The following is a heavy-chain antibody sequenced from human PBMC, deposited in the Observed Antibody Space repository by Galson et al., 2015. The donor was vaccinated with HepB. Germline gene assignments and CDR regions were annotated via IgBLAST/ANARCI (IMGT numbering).Heavy chain of an antibody. CDR1: GFTFSSYA. D-gene: IGHD3-16*02. V-gene: IGHV3-30*04. Sequence: SLRLSCAASGFTFSSYAMHWVRQAPGKGLEWVAVISYDGSNKYYADSVKGRFTISRDNSKNTLYLQMNSLRAEDTAVYYCARETQLRLGELSAFDIWGQGTMVTVSS. CDR2: ISYDGSNK. J-gene: IGHJ3*02. CDR3: ARETQLRLGELSAFDI.